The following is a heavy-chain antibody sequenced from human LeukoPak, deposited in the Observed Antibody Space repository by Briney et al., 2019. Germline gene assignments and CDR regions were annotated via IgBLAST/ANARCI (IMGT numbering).Heavy chain of an antibody. CDR1: GYSFTSYW. V-gene: IGHV5-51*01. D-gene: IGHD2-2*02. Sequence: PGESLKISCKGSGYSFTSYWIGWVRQMPGKGLEWMGIIYPGDSDTRYSPSFQGQVTISADKSISTAYLQWSSLKASDTAMYYCARRLKSGYCSSTSCYTPGYWGQGTLVTVSS. CDR2: IYPGDSDT. J-gene: IGHJ4*02. CDR3: ARRLKSGYCSSTSCYTPGY.